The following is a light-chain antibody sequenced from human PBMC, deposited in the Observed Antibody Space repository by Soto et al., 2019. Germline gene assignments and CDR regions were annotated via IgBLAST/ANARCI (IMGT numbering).Light chain of an antibody. Sequence: DIQLTQSPSSLSASVGDRVTITCRASERISNYLNWYQQKPGTAPKLLIWSSSTLPSGVPSRFSGSGSGTDFTLSISGLQPEDFAVYYCQQSYNTPRTFSQGTKVEVK. J-gene: IGKJ1*01. CDR3: QQSYNTPRT. CDR2: SSS. V-gene: IGKV1-39*01. CDR1: ERISNY.